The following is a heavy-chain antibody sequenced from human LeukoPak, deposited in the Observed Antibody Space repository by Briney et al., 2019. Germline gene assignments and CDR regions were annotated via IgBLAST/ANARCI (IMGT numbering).Heavy chain of an antibody. D-gene: IGHD3-10*01. CDR1: GYTFTGYY. CDR3: ARGHGSYYYYMDV. Sequence: ASVKVSCKASGYTFTGYYMHWVRQAPGQGLEWMGWINPNSGGTDYAQKFQGRVTMTRDTSTSTAYMELSRLRSDDTAVYHCARGHGSYYYYMDVWGKGTTVTVSS. J-gene: IGHJ6*03. CDR2: INPNSGGT. V-gene: IGHV1-2*02.